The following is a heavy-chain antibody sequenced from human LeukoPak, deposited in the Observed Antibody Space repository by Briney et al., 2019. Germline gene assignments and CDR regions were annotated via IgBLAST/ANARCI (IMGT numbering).Heavy chain of an antibody. J-gene: IGHJ5*02. V-gene: IGHV1-18*01. CDR2: ISAYNGNT. CDR3: ARDVERYNWNYAENWFDP. D-gene: IGHD1-7*01. CDR1: GYTFTSYG. Sequence: GASVKVSCKASGYTFTSYGISWVRQAPGQGLEWMGWISAYNGNTNYAQKLQGRVTMTTDTSTSTAYMELRSLRSDDTAVYYCARDVERYNWNYAENWFDPWGQGTLVTVSS.